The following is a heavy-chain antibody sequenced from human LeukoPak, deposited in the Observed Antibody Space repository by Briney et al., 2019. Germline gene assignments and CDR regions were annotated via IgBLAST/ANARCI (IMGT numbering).Heavy chain of an antibody. Sequence: GGSLRLSCAASGFTFSIYWMHWVRQAPGKGLVWVSRINSDGSSTSYADSVKGRFTISRDNAKNTLYLQMNSLRAEDTAVYYCATGEMATIGDPWEFGYWGQGTLVTVSS. V-gene: IGHV3-74*01. CDR1: GFTFSIYW. D-gene: IGHD5-24*01. CDR2: INSDGSST. CDR3: ATGEMATIGDPWEFGY. J-gene: IGHJ4*02.